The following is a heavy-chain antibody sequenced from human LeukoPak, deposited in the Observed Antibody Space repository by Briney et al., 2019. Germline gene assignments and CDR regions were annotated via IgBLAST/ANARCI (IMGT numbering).Heavy chain of an antibody. V-gene: IGHV3-74*01. D-gene: IGHD3-16*02. CDR2: IQTDGSST. CDR1: GFTFSSYW. J-gene: IGHJ4*02. CDR3: AKDLQGTYYDYVWGSYRYGNVDY. Sequence: GGSLRLSCAASGFTFSSYWMHWVRQAPGKGLVWVSRIQTDGSSTNYADSVKGRFTISRDDAKNTLYLQMNSLRAEDTAVYYCAKDLQGTYYDYVWGSYRYGNVDYWGQGTLVTVSS.